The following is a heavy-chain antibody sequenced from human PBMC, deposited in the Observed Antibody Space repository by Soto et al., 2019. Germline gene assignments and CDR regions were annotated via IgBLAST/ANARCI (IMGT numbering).Heavy chain of an antibody. J-gene: IGHJ4*02. V-gene: IGHV3-72*01. CDR1: GFTISDYY. Sequence: EVQLVESRGGLVQPGGSLRLSCAASGFTISDYYMDWVRQAPGKGLEWVGRSKNKADSYTTEYAASVKGRFSISRDASKNSLYLQMNSLKTEDTAVYYCTVWGTGNDFGAAWGQGILVTVSS. CDR3: TVWGTGNDFGAA. CDR2: SKNKADSYTT. D-gene: IGHD3-10*01.